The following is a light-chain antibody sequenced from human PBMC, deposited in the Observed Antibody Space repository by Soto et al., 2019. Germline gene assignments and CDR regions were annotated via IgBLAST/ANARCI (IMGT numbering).Light chain of an antibody. CDR1: SSNLGAGFG. J-gene: IGLJ2*01. Sequence: QSVLTQPPSVSGAPGQRVTISCTGSSSNLGAGFGVQWYRQLPGTAPKLVIYDNTNRPSGVPDRFSGSRSGTSASLAITGLQTEDEADYYCQSYDSSLSVVVFGGGTKLTVL. CDR3: QSYDSSLSVVV. CDR2: DNT. V-gene: IGLV1-40*01.